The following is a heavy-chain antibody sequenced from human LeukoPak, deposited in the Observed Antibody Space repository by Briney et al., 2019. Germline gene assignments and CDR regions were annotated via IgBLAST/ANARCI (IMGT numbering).Heavy chain of an antibody. CDR1: GFTFSSYG. D-gene: IGHD2-2*01. Sequence: GGSLRLSCAASGFTFSSYGMHWVRQAPGKGLEWVAFIRYDGSNKYYADSVKGRFTISRDNSKNTLYLQMSSLRAEDTAVYYCAKGTISGIPAAIPFDYWGQGTLVTVSS. CDR3: AKGTISGIPAAIPFDY. V-gene: IGHV3-30*02. J-gene: IGHJ4*02. CDR2: IRYDGSNK.